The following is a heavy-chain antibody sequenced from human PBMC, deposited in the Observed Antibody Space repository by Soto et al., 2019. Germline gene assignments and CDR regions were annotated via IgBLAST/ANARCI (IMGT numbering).Heavy chain of an antibody. CDR2: IYTGDSDT. CDR3: ARPREAGKNYYGVDV. CDR1: GYSFTSYW. D-gene: IGHD6-19*01. J-gene: IGHJ6*02. Sequence: GESLKISCKGSGYSFTSYWIGWVRQMPGKVLDCMGIIYTGDSDTRFSPSFQGQVTISADKSISTAYVQRSSLKASDTAMYYCARPREAGKNYYGVDVWGQGTTVTVSS. V-gene: IGHV5-51*01.